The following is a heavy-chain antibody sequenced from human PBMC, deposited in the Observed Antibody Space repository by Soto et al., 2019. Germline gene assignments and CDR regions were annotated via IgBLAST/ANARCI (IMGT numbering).Heavy chain of an antibody. CDR3: ARVLRPTTVATVGQYWYFDL. V-gene: IGHV4-39*07. D-gene: IGHD4-4*01. CDR2: IYYSGST. J-gene: IGHJ2*01. Sequence: SETLSLTCTVSGCSISSSSYYWGWIRQPPGKGLEWIGSIYYSGSTYYNSYRKSRFTISVDTSKNQFSLKQSPVTAADTAVYYCARVLRPTTVATVGQYWYFDLWGRGTLVTVSS. CDR1: GCSISSSSYY.